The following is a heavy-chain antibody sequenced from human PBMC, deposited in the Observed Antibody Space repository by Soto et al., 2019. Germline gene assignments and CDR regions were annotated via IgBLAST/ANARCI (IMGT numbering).Heavy chain of an antibody. CDR1: GGSISSGDYY. CDR3: ARVPKVPAAIDY. J-gene: IGHJ4*02. V-gene: IGHV4-30-4*01. D-gene: IGHD2-2*01. Sequence: SETLSLTCTVSGGSISSGDYYWSWIRQPPGKGLEWIGYIYYSGSTYYNPSLKSRVTIPVDTSKNQFSLKLSSVTAADTAVYYCARVPKVPAAIDYWGQGTLVTVSS. CDR2: IYYSGST.